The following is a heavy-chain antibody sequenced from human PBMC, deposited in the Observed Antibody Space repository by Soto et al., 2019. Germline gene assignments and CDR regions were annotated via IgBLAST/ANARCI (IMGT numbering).Heavy chain of an antibody. CDR1: GFTFSSYG. CDR3: AKVVSGYSGYDSFGYYSYGMDV. CDR2: ISYDGSNK. V-gene: IGHV3-30*18. J-gene: IGHJ6*02. D-gene: IGHD5-12*01. Sequence: QVQLVESGGGVVQPGRSLRLSCAASGFTFSSYGMHWVRQAPGKGLEWVAVISYDGSNKYYADSVKGRFTIYRDNSKNTLYLKMTSLRAEDTAVYYCAKVVSGYSGYDSFGYYSYGMDVWGQGTTVTVSS.